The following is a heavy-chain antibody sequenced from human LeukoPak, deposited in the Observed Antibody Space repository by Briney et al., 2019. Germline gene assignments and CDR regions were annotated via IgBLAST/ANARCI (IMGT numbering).Heavy chain of an antibody. D-gene: IGHD3/OR15-3a*01. Sequence: SETLSLTYTVSGGSISSHYWSWIRQPPGKGLEWIGYIYYSGSTNYNPSLKSRVTISVDTSRNQFSLKLSSVTAADSAVYYCARRTGYLNYYYYYYMDAWGNGTTVTVSS. CDR2: IYYSGST. J-gene: IGHJ6*03. V-gene: IGHV4-59*11. CDR3: ARRTGYLNYYYYYYMDA. CDR1: GGSISSHY.